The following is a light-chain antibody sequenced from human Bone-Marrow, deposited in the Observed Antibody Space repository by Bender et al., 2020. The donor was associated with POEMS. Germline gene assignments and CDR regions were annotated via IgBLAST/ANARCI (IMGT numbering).Light chain of an antibody. J-gene: IGLJ2*01. Sequence: QSVLTQPPSVSGAPGQRVTISCTGSSSNTGSGYDINWYQHLPGTAPKLLIYGYNNRPSGVPDRFSGSKSGTSASLAITGLQAEDEGDYYCQSADTSGTYHVVFGGGTKLTVL. CDR2: GYN. CDR3: QSADTSGTYHVV. V-gene: IGLV1-40*01. CDR1: SSNTGSGYD.